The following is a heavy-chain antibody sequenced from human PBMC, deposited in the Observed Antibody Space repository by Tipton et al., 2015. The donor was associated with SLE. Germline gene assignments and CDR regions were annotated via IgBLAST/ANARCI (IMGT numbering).Heavy chain of an antibody. V-gene: IGHV4-61*09. CDR1: GGSISSGSYY. CDR2: IYSRVTT. CDR3: ASDGGGYGSFDI. Sequence: TLSLTCTVSGGSISSGSYYWSWIRQPAGKGLEWIGYIYSRVTTNYNPSLKSRVTISVDTSKNQFSLRLSSVSAADTAIYYCASDGGGYGSFDIWGHGTVVTVSS. J-gene: IGHJ3*02. D-gene: IGHD3-22*01.